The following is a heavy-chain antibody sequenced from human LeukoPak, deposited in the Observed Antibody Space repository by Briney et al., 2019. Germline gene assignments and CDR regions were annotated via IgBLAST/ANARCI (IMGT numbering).Heavy chain of an antibody. D-gene: IGHD5-18*01. CDR2: IINSDSTI. V-gene: IGHV3-11*04. J-gene: IGHJ4*02. CDR3: AVQRGYSYGYFDY. CDR1: GFTFSDYY. Sequence: GGSLRLSCAASGFTFSDYYMSWIRQAPGKGLEWISHIINSDSTIYYADSVRGRFTISRDNGKNSLYLEMNSLRAEDTAVYYCAVQRGYSYGYFDYWGQGTLVTVSS.